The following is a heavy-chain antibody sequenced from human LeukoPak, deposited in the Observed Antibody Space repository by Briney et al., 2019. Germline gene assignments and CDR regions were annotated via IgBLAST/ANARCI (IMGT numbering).Heavy chain of an antibody. CDR2: ISGSGSHA. V-gene: IGHV3-23*01. Sequence: GGSLRLSCAASGFSFGSYAMGWTRQAPGQGLEWVSAISGSGSHANYAESVKGRFTISRDNSKNTLYLQMHSLIGADTAVYYCGSGPVGTTVPWGQGTLVTVSS. CDR3: GSGPVGTTVP. D-gene: IGHD1-1*01. CDR1: GFSFGSYA. J-gene: IGHJ5*02.